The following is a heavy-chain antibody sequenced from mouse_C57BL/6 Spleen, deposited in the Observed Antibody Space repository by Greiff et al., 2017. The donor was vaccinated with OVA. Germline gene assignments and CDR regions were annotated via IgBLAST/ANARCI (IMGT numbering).Heavy chain of an antibody. CDR2: IDPETGGT. D-gene: IGHD2-10*02. Sequence: QVQLQQSGAELVRPGASVTLSCKASGYTFTDYEMHWVKQTPVHGLEWIGAIDPETGGTAYNQKFKGKAILTADKSSSTAYMELRSLTSEDSAVYYCTRGGYGNYEGFAYWGQGTLVTVSA. CDR3: TRGGYGNYEGFAY. CDR1: GYTFTDYE. V-gene: IGHV1-15*01. J-gene: IGHJ3*01.